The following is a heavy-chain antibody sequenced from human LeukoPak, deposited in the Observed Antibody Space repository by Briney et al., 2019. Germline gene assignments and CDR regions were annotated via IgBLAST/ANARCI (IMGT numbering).Heavy chain of an antibody. CDR2: ISGSGGST. D-gene: IGHD2-8*01. J-gene: IGHJ4*02. V-gene: IGHV3-23*01. CDR1: GFTFSSYA. CDR3: AKDSLGYCTNGFDY. Sequence: GGSLRLSCAASGFTFSSYAMSWVRQAPGKGLEWVSAISGSGGSTYYADSVKGRFTISRDNSKNSLYLQMNSLRAEDTAVYYCAKDSLGYCTNGFDYWGQGTLVTVSS.